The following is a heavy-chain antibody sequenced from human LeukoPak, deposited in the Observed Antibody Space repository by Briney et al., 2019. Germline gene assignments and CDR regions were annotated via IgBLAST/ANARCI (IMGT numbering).Heavy chain of an antibody. CDR1: GFTFSSYA. CDR3: AKDSRAMITFRFDP. J-gene: IGHJ5*02. CDR2: ISGSGGST. Sequence: GGSLRLSCAASGFTFSSYAISWVRQASGKGLEWVSAISGSGGSTYYADSVKGRFTVSRDYSKNTFYLQMNSLRAEDTAIYYCAKDSRAMITFRFDPWGQGTLVTVSS. D-gene: IGHD3-16*01. V-gene: IGHV3-23*01.